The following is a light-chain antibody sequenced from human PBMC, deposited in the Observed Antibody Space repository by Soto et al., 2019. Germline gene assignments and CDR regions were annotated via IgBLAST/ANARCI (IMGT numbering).Light chain of an antibody. CDR1: SSNIGSNT. V-gene: IGLV1-44*01. CDR2: SNN. Sequence: VLTRATSAAGAPREGGTIFFSGNSSNIGSNTVNWYQQLPGTAPKLLIYSNNQRPSGVPDRFSGSKSGTSASLAISGLQSEDEADYYCAAWDDSLNGYVFGTGTRSPS. CDR3: AAWDDSLNGYV. J-gene: IGLJ1*01.